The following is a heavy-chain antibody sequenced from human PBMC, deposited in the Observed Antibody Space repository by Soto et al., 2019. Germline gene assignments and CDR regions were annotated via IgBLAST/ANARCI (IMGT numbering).Heavy chain of an antibody. D-gene: IGHD6-13*01. Sequence: QVQLVQSGAEVKKPGASVKVSCKASGYTFTGYYMHWVRQAPGQGLEWMGWINPNSGGTNYAQKFQGWVTMTRDTSISIAYMELSRLRSDDTAVYYCARDRSIAAAGLFDPWGQGTLVTVSS. CDR3: ARDRSIAAAGLFDP. CDR1: GYTFTGYY. V-gene: IGHV1-2*04. J-gene: IGHJ5*02. CDR2: INPNSGGT.